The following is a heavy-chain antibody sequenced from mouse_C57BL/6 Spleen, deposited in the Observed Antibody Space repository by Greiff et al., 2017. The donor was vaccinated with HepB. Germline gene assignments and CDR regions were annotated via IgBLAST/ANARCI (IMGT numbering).Heavy chain of an antibody. D-gene: IGHD1-1*01. CDR3: AREGFYYYGSSYGDYFDY. V-gene: IGHV1-52*01. Sequence: QVQLQQPGAELVRPGSSVKLSCKASGYTFTSYWMHWVKQRPIQGLEWIGNIDPSDSETHYNQKFKDKATLTVDKSSSTAYMQLSSLTSEDSAVYYCAREGFYYYGSSYGDYFDYWGQGTTLTVSS. CDR2: IDPSDSET. CDR1: GYTFTSYW. J-gene: IGHJ2*01.